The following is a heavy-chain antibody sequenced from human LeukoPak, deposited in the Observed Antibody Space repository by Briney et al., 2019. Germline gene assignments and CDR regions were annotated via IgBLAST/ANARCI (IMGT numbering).Heavy chain of an antibody. Sequence: ASVKVSCKVYGYTLTELSMHWVRQAPGKGLEWMGGFDPEDGETIYAQKFQGRVTITRNTSISTAYMEVSSLRYEDTAVYYCARRAVDNSYYYYMDVWGKGTTVTVSS. D-gene: IGHD6-19*01. J-gene: IGHJ6*03. CDR1: GYTLTELS. CDR3: ARRAVDNSYYYYMDV. CDR2: FDPEDGET. V-gene: IGHV1-24*01.